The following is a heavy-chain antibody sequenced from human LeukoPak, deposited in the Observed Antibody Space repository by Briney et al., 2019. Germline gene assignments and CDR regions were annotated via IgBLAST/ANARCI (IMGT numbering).Heavy chain of an antibody. V-gene: IGHV3-21*01. CDR2: ISSSGSYI. CDR1: GFTFSSYE. Sequence: GGSLRLSCAASGFTFSSYEMNWVRQAPGKGLEWVASISSSGSYIYYADSLKGRFTISRDNAKNSLYLQMNSLRAEDTAVYYCARIPSYSSSSGGFGYWGQGTLVTVSS. J-gene: IGHJ4*02. CDR3: ARIPSYSSSSGGFGY. D-gene: IGHD6-6*01.